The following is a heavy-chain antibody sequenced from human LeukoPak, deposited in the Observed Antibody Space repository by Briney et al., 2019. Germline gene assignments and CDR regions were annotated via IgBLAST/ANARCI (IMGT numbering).Heavy chain of an antibody. CDR3: ARDIRNYYDSGAYGWFDP. J-gene: IGHJ5*02. CDR2: INDSGGST. V-gene: IGHV3-23*01. Sequence: GGSLRLSCAASGFTFSNYAMSWVRQAPGKGLEWVSAINDSGGSTYYADSVKGRFTISRDNSKNTVYLQMNSLRAEDTATYYCARDIRNYYDSGAYGWFDPWGQGTLVPVSS. D-gene: IGHD3-10*01. CDR1: GFTFSNYA.